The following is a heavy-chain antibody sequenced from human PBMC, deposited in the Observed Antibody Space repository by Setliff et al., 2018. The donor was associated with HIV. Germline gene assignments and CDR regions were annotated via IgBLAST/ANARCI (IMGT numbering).Heavy chain of an antibody. CDR2: IYTSGST. Sequence: SETLSLTCTVSGGSISSGSYYWSWIRQPAGKGLEWIGRIYTSGSTNYNPSLKSRVTISVDTSKNQFSLKLSSVTAADTAVYYCARHPPYCSGGSCYRGRGYYFDYWGQGTLVTVSS. D-gene: IGHD2-15*01. CDR3: ARHPPYCSGGSCYRGRGYYFDY. J-gene: IGHJ4*02. CDR1: GGSISSGSYY. V-gene: IGHV4-61*02.